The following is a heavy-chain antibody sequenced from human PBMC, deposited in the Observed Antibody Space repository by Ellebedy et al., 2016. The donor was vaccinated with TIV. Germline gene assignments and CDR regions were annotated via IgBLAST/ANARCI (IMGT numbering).Heavy chain of an antibody. V-gene: IGHV3-30-3*01. D-gene: IGHD1-26*01. CDR2: ISYDGSNK. CDR1: GFTFSSYA. Sequence: PGGSLRLSCAASGFTFSSYAMHWVRQAPGKGLEWVAVISYDGSNKYYADSVKGRFTISRDNSKNTLYLQMNSLRAEDTAVYYCARGGEWELLLDYWGQGTLVTVSS. J-gene: IGHJ4*02. CDR3: ARGGEWELLLDY.